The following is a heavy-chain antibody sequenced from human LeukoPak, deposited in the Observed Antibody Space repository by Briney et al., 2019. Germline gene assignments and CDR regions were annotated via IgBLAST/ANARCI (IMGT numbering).Heavy chain of an antibody. V-gene: IGHV3-7*01. J-gene: IGHJ4*02. D-gene: IGHD3-22*01. CDR2: IKQDGSEK. Sequence: GGSLRLSCAASGFTFSSYWMSWVRQAPGKGLEWVANIKQDGSEKYYVDSVKGRFAISRDNAKNSLYLQMNCLRAEDTAVYYCARDPPYYYDSSGFWGQGTLVTVSS. CDR3: ARDPPYYYDSSGF. CDR1: GFTFSSYW.